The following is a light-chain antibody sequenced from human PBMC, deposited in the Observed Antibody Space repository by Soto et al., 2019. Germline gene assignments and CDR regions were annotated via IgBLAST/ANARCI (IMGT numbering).Light chain of an antibody. V-gene: IGLV2-8*01. Sequence: QSVLTQPPSASGSPGQSVTISCAGTSSDVGGYNYVSWYQQHPGKAPKTMIYEVNKRPSGVPDRFSGSKSGNTASLTVSGLQAEDEADYYCSSYAGNNNVVFGGGTKLTVL. J-gene: IGLJ2*01. CDR3: SSYAGNNNVV. CDR2: EVN. CDR1: SSDVGGYNY.